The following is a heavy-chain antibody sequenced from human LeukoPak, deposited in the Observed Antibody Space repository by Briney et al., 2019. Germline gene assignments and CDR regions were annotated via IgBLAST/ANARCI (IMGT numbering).Heavy chain of an antibody. Sequence: PSETLSLTCAVYGGSFSGYYWSWIRQPPGKGLEWIGEINHSGSTNYNPSLKSRVTISVDTSKHQFSLKLSSVTAADTAVYYCARDLFGYSSGWNNAFDIWGQGTMVTVSS. J-gene: IGHJ3*02. CDR1: GGSFSGYY. V-gene: IGHV4-34*01. D-gene: IGHD6-19*01. CDR2: INHSGST. CDR3: ARDLFGYSSGWNNAFDI.